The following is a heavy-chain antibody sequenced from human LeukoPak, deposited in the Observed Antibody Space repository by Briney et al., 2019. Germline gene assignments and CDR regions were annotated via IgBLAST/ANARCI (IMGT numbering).Heavy chain of an antibody. V-gene: IGHV3-30*02. J-gene: IGHJ4*02. Sequence: GGSLRLSCVASEFTFSRYGMHWVRQAPGKGLEWVAFIRYDGSNKYYADSVKGRFTISRDNSKNTLYLQMNSLRAEDTAVYYCAKQRQGSYSYWGQGTLVTVSS. CDR3: AKQRQGSYSY. CDR1: EFTFSRYG. D-gene: IGHD1-26*01. CDR2: IRYDGSNK.